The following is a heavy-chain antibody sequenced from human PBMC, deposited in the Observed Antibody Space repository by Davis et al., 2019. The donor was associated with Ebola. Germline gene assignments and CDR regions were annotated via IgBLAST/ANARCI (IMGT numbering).Heavy chain of an antibody. Sequence: PGGSLRLSCTASGFTFGDYAMSWFRQAPGKGLEWVGFIRTKAYGGTTEYAASVKGRFTISRHDSKSLAYLQMNSLKTEDTAVYYCARDQGLGDGYNDYWGQGTLVTVSS. J-gene: IGHJ4*02. V-gene: IGHV3-49*03. D-gene: IGHD5-24*01. CDR1: GFTFGDYA. CDR3: ARDQGLGDGYNDY. CDR2: IRTKAYGGTT.